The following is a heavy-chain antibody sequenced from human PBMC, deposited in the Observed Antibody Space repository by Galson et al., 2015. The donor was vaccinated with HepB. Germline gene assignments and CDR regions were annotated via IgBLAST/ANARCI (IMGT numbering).Heavy chain of an antibody. CDR3: AANIAAANTVDD. CDR1: GSIFTGYY. CDR2: INPNSGGT. Sequence: SVKVSCKASGSIFTGYYIHWVRQAPGQGLEWMGRINPNSGGTNYAQKFQGRVTMTRDTSISTAYMELSRLRSDDTAVYYCAANIAAANTVDDWGQGTLVTVSS. V-gene: IGHV1-2*06. D-gene: IGHD6-13*01. J-gene: IGHJ4*02.